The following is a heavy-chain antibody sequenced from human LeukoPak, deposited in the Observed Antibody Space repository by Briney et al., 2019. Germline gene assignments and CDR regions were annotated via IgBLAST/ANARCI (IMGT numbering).Heavy chain of an antibody. CDR1: GYTFAIYG. CDR2: ISPYDGDT. D-gene: IGHD2-21*02. V-gene: IGHV1-18*01. CDR3: ARDYCTRGGDCYKEDLFDP. J-gene: IGHJ5*02. Sequence: ASVKVSCKASGYTFAIYGISWVRQAPGQGLEWMAWISPYDGDTNYAQNFEGRVTMTTETSTSTAYMELRSLRSDDTAIYYCARDYCTRGGDCYKEDLFDPWGQGTPVTVSS.